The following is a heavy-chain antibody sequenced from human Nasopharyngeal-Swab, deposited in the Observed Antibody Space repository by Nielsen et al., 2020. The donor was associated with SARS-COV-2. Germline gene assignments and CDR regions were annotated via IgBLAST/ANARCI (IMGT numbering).Heavy chain of an antibody. CDR2: ISAYNGNT. Sequence: ASVKVSCKASGYTFTSYGISWVRQAPGQGLEWMGWISAYNGNTNYAQKLQGRVTMTTDTSTSTAYMERRSLRADDTAVYYCARGWDAYYYYYYGMDVWGQGTTVTVSS. CDR3: ARGWDAYYYYYYGMDV. CDR1: GYTFTSYG. V-gene: IGHV1-18*01. J-gene: IGHJ6*02. D-gene: IGHD1-26*01.